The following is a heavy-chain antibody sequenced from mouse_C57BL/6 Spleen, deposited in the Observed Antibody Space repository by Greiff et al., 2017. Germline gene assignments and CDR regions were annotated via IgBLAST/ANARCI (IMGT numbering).Heavy chain of an antibody. CDR3: AREGGLLDYFDY. V-gene: IGHV5-16*01. J-gene: IGHJ2*01. CDR2: INYDGSST. CDR1: GFTFSDYY. D-gene: IGHD2-13*01. Sequence: EVKLMESEGGLVQPGSSMKLSCTASGFTFSDYYMAWVRQVPEKGLEWVANINYDGSSTYYLDSLKSRFIISRDNAKNILYLQMSSLKSEDTATYYCAREGGLLDYFDYWGQGTTLTVSS.